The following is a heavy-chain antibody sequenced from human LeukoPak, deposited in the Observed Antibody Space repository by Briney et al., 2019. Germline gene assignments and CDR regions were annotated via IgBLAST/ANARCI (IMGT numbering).Heavy chain of an antibody. D-gene: IGHD2-8*02. CDR2: FYYSGST. V-gene: IGHV4-39*07. CDR3: ARGYWFYFDY. Sequence: SETLSLTCTVSAGSVSSGRYYWGWIRQPPGKGLEWIGTFYYSGSTYYNPSLKSRVTISVDTSKNQFSLRLSSVTAADTAVYYCARGYWFYFDYWGQGTLVTVSS. J-gene: IGHJ4*02. CDR1: AGSVSSGRYY.